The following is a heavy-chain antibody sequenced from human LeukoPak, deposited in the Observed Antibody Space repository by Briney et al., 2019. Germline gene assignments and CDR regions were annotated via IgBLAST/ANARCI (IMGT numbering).Heavy chain of an antibody. CDR2: IYYSGST. CDR3: ARAYSGSYQRLAFDI. Sequence: SETLSLTCTVSGGSISSYHWSWIRQPPGKGLEWIGYIYYSGSTNYNPSLKSRVTISVDTSKNQFSLKLSSVTAADTAVYYCARAYSGSYQRLAFDIWGQGTMVTVSS. J-gene: IGHJ3*02. D-gene: IGHD1-26*01. CDR1: GGSISSYH. V-gene: IGHV4-59*01.